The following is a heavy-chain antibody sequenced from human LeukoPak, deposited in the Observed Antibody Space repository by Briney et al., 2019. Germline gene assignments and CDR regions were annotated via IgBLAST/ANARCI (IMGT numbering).Heavy chain of an antibody. J-gene: IGHJ5*02. CDR3: ARDESSDPSQGP. D-gene: IGHD1-26*01. CDR2: INPNSGGT. CDR1: GYTFTGYY. V-gene: IGHV1-2*02. Sequence: GASVKVSCKASGYTFTGYYMHWVRQAPGQGLEWMGWINPNSGGTNYAQKFQGRVSMTRDTSISTAYMELSRLRSDDTAVYYCARDESSDPSQGPWGQGTLVTVSS.